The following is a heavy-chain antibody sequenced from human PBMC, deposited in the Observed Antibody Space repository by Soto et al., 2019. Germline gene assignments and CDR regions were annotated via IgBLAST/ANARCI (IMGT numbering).Heavy chain of an antibody. V-gene: IGHV4-30-2*06. Sequence: QLQLQESGSGLVKTSETLSLTCTVSGASISYGGFSWSWIRQSPGKVLEWIGYTSHLEGTYFHPSVKSRLTMSIDRTRNQFSLKLSSVTAADMAVYDCASGGGYDSFDYWGQGVLVTVSS. CDR2: TSHLEGT. J-gene: IGHJ4*02. CDR1: GASISYGGFS. D-gene: IGHD5-12*01. CDR3: ASGGGYDSFDY.